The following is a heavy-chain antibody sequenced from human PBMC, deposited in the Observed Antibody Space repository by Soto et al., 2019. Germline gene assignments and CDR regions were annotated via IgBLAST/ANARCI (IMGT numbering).Heavy chain of an antibody. CDR2: IYPSGTI. CDR1: GVPITTRGYS. J-gene: IGHJ4*02. D-gene: IGHD1-1*01. Sequence: HLQLQESGPRLVQPSETLSLTCAVSGVPITTRGYSWSWIRQPPGKGLEWIGYIYPSGTIFYNPSLNSRVTISMDTSSNQFSLRLNSVTAADTAVYYCATYNAFAKYYLDYWGRGTLVTVSS. V-gene: IGHV4-30-2*01. CDR3: ATYNAFAKYYLDY.